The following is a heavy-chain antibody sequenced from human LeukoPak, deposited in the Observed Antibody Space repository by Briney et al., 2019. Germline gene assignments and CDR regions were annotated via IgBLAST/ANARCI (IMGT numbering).Heavy chain of an antibody. D-gene: IGHD3-16*01. Sequence: GGSLRLSCAASGLTFSSYAMSWVRQAPGKGPVWVSRINNDGSSTNYADSVKGRFTISRDNAKNTLFLQMSSLRDDDTAVYYCARGKMGAYNWFDPWGQGTLVTVSS. CDR2: INNDGSST. CDR3: ARGKMGAYNWFDP. CDR1: GLTFSSYA. V-gene: IGHV3-74*01. J-gene: IGHJ5*02.